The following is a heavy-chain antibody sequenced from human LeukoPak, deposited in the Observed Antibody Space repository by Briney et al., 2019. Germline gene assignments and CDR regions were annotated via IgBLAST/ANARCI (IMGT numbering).Heavy chain of an antibody. CDR3: ARGGYSGSDWTT. CDR1: GGSISSGDYY. Sequence: SETLSLTCTVSGGSISSGDYYWSWIRQPPGKGLEWIGYIYYSGSTYYNPSLKSRVTISVDTSKSQFSLKLSSVTAADTAVYYCARGGYSGSDWTTWGQGTRVTVSS. V-gene: IGHV4-30-4*02. D-gene: IGHD5-12*01. CDR2: IYYSGST. J-gene: IGHJ5*02.